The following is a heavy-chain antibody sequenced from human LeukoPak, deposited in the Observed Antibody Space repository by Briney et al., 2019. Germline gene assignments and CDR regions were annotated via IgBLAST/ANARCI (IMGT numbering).Heavy chain of an antibody. CDR2: MSGVGGTT. V-gene: IGHV3-23*01. D-gene: IGHD6-19*01. CDR1: GFTFNNYA. CDR3: AKGSQWLLRGGAYFDS. J-gene: IGHJ4*02. Sequence: GGSLRLSCEASGFTFNNYAMNWVRQAPGKGLEWVSAMSGVGGTTYYAASVRGRFTISRDNSKNILSLQMSGLRVEDTAVYYCAKGSQWLLRGGAYFDSWGQGTPVSVSS.